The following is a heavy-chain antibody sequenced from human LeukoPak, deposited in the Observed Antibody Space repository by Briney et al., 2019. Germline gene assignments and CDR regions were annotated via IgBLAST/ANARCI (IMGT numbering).Heavy chain of an antibody. CDR2: ISDSGGT. CDR3: ARGITVVAGSTPYWYFDL. J-gene: IGHJ2*01. V-gene: IGHV4-59*01. D-gene: IGHD2-15*01. CDR1: GGSISSYY. Sequence: SETLSLTCTVSGGSISSYYWSWIRQPPGKGLEWTGHISDSGGTNYNPSLKSRLTVSVDTSKRLFSLKLTSVTAADTAVYYCARGITVVAGSTPYWYFDLWGRGTLVTVSS.